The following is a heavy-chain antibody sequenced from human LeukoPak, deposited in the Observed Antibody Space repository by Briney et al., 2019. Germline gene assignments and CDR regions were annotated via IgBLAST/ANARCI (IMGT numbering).Heavy chain of an antibody. D-gene: IGHD3-3*01. CDR3: ARYMRDSGTYDFDY. V-gene: IGHV4-59*01. J-gene: IGHJ4*02. CDR2: IYYSGST. CDR1: GGSISNYY. Sequence: SETLSLTCTVSGGSISNYYWSWIRQPPGKGLEWIRYIYYSGSTNYNPSLKSRVTISVDTSNNQFSLNLWSMTAADTAVYYCARYMRDSGTYDFDYWGQGTLVTVSS.